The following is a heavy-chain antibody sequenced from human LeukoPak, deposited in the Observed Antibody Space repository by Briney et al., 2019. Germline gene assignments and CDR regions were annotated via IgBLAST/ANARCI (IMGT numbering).Heavy chain of an antibody. CDR2: IIPIFGTA. CDR1: GGTFSSYA. CDR3: ASRPIAAANYYYYYYMDV. D-gene: IGHD6-13*01. J-gene: IGHJ6*03. V-gene: IGHV1-69*05. Sequence: SVKVSCKASGGTFSSYAISWVRQAPGQGLDWMGGIIPIFGTANYAQKFQGRVTITTDESTSTAYMELSSLRSEDTAVYYCASRPIAAANYYYYYYMDVWGKGTTVTASS.